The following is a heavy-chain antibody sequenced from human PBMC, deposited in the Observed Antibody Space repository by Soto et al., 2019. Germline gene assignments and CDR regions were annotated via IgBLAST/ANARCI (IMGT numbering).Heavy chain of an antibody. CDR1: GGSLSTYY. CDR2: ISYSGTT. J-gene: IGHJ4*02. Sequence: PETLPLTCTVSGGSLSTYYWRWIRRPPGMGLEWIASISYSGTTNYNSSLKSRVTISIDTSKNQFSLKFNSVTAADTAVYYCAREGYNFGPFDYWGQGALVT. V-gene: IGHV4-59*12. D-gene: IGHD5-18*01. CDR3: AREGYNFGPFDY.